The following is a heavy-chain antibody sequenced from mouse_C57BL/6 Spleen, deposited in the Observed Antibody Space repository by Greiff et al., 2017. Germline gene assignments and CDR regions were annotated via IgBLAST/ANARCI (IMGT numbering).Heavy chain of an antibody. J-gene: IGHJ4*01. D-gene: IGHD1-1*01. CDR1: GYSFTGYY. CDR3: ARSTTVVGGMDY. CDR2: INPSTGGT. Sequence: EVQLQQSGPELVKPGASVKISCKASGYSFTGYYMNWVKQSPEKSLEWIGEINPSTGGTTYNQKFKAKATLTVDKSSSTAYMQLKSLTSEDSAVYYCARSTTVVGGMDYWGQGTSVTVSS. V-gene: IGHV1-42*01.